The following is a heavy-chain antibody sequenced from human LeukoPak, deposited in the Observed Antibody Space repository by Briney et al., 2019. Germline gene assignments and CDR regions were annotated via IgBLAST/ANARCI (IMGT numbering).Heavy chain of an antibody. CDR3: ATLWELLIQYDAFDI. D-gene: IGHD1-26*01. CDR2: ISYDGSNK. CDR1: GFTFSSYA. J-gene: IGHJ3*02. Sequence: PGGSLRLSCAASGFTFSSYAMHWVRQAPGKGLEWVAVISYDGSNKYYADSVKGRFTISRDNSKNTLYLQMNSLRAEDTAVYYCATLWELLIQYDAFDIWGQGTMVTVSS. V-gene: IGHV3-30-3*01.